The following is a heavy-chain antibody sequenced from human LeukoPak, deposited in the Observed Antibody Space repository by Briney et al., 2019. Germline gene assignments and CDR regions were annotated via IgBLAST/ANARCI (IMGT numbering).Heavy chain of an antibody. CDR3: ARIKVGATRGSYYFDY. CDR1: GYTFTGYY. V-gene: IGHV1-2*02. CDR2: INPNSGGT. J-gene: IGHJ4*02. D-gene: IGHD1-26*01. Sequence: ASLKLSCKASGYTFTGYYMHWVRQAPGQGLEWMGWINPNSGGTNYAQKFQGRVTMTRDTSISTAYMELSRLRSDDTAVYYCARIKVGATRGSYYFDYWGQGTLVTVSS.